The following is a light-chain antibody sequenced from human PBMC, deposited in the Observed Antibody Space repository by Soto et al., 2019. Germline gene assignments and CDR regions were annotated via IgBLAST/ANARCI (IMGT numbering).Light chain of an antibody. J-gene: IGKJ4*01. CDR2: GAS. V-gene: IGKV3-20*01. Sequence: EIVLTQSPGTLSLSPGDRATLSCRASQSVSSDYLAWYQQKPGQAPRLLNYGASSRATGIPDRLSGSGSGTEFSLTISSLVPEDFAVYYCHRYGTSLPLTFGGGTKVEIK. CDR3: HRYGTSLPLT. CDR1: QSVSSDY.